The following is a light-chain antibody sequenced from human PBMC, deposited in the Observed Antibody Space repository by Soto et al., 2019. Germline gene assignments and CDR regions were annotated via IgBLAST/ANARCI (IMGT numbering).Light chain of an antibody. V-gene: IGKV1-9*01. Sequence: DIHLTQSPSFLSASVGDRVTITCRASQGISSYLAWYQQKPGKAPTLLIYAASTLQSGVPSRFRGGGSGTEFTLTISSLQPEDFATYYCQQLNSYPIGTFGGGTKVDIK. J-gene: IGKJ4*01. CDR1: QGISSY. CDR3: QQLNSYPIGT. CDR2: AAS.